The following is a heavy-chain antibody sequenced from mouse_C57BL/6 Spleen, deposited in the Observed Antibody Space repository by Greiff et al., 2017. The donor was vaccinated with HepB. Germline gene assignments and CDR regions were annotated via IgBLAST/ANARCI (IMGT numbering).Heavy chain of an antibody. CDR3: ARHYGSSSFAY. CDR1: GYTFTSYT. J-gene: IGHJ3*01. D-gene: IGHD1-1*01. Sequence: QVQLQQSGAELARPGASVKMSCKASGYTFTSYTMHWVKQRPGPGLEWIGYINPSSGYTKYNQKFKDKATLTADKSSSTAYMQLSSLTSEYSAVYYCARHYGSSSFAYWGQGTLVTVSA. V-gene: IGHV1-4*01. CDR2: INPSSGYT.